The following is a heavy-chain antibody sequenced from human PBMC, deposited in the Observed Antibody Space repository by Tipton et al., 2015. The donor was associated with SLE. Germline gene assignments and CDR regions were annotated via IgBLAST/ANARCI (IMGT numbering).Heavy chain of an antibody. J-gene: IGHJ4*02. CDR2: IYYDGNT. V-gene: IGHV4-39*07. D-gene: IGHD1-1*01. CDR3: ARFRRGPQLVPLAWL. CDR1: GASIGSSRSS. Sequence: TLSLTCIVSGASIGSSRSSWALIRQSPNKGLEWIGNIYYDGNTYYNPALKSRVTISADTSKNVFSLRLSSMTAADTAMYYCARFRRGPQLVPLAWLWGQGTLVTVSS.